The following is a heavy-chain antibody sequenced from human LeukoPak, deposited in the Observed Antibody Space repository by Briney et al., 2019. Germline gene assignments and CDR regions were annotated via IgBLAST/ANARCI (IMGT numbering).Heavy chain of an antibody. J-gene: IGHJ3*02. CDR1: GFTVSSNY. CDR3: ARVVRGAETLNAFDI. CDR2: IYSGGST. D-gene: IGHD3-10*01. Sequence: GGSLRLSCAASGFTVSSNYMSWVRQAPGKGLEWVSVIYSGGSTYYADSVKGRFTISRDNSKNTLYLQMNSLRAEDTAVYYCARVVRGAETLNAFDIWGQGAMVTVSS. V-gene: IGHV3-66*01.